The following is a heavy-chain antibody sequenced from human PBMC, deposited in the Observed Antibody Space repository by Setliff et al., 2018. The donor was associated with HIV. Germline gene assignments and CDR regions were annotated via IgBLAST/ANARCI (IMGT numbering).Heavy chain of an antibody. CDR2: IKQDGSEK. CDR1: GFRFSDYW. CDR3: ARDSGVATIRKSALDY. D-gene: IGHD5-12*01. Sequence: PGGSLRLSCGASGFRFSDYWMTWVRQAPGRGLESVANIKQDGSEKYYVDSVKGRFTISRDNAKNSLYLQMNSLRAEDTALYYCARDSGVATIRKSALDYWGQGTLVTVSS. J-gene: IGHJ4*02. V-gene: IGHV3-7*03.